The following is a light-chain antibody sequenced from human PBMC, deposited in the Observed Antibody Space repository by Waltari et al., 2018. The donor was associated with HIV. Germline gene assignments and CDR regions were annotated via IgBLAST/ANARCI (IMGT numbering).Light chain of an antibody. V-gene: IGKV1-39*01. Sequence: DIQMTQSPSSLSASLGDRVTITCRASQPVSTYVNWYQQKPGKAPKLLIYAASSLQRGVPSRFSGSGSGTDFTLTISSLQPEDFATYYCQQTYNTLLFTFGPGTTVDV. J-gene: IGKJ3*01. CDR2: AAS. CDR3: QQTYNTLLFT. CDR1: QPVSTY.